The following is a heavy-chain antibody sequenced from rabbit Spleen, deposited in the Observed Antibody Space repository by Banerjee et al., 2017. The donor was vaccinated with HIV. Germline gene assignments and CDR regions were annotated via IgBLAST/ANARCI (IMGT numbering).Heavy chain of an antibody. CDR2: IYAGSSATT. V-gene: IGHV1S40*01. CDR1: GFSFSTVYY. Sequence: QSLEESGGDLVKPGASLTLTCTASGFSFSTVYYMCWVRQAPGKGLEWIACIYAGSSATTYYATWAKGRFTISKTSSTTVTLQLTSRTAADTATYFCARGFAYAGTTVYYDYPDAFDPWGPGTLVTVS. D-gene: IGHD6-1*01. J-gene: IGHJ2*01. CDR3: ARGFAYAGTTVYYDYPDAFDP.